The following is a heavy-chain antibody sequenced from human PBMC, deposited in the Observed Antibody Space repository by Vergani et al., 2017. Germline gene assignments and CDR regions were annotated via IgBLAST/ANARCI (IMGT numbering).Heavy chain of an antibody. V-gene: IGHV3-23*01. J-gene: IGHJ4*02. CDR2: ISSDGGST. CDR3: AGPQGTSAYYYVGFDY. Sequence: EVQLLESGGGLVQPGGSLRLSCAASGFTFSTYAMTWVRQAPGKGLKWVSTISSDGGSTYYADSVKGRFTISRDNSKNTLSLQMNSLTAEDTAIYYCAGPQGTSAYYYVGFDYWGQGILVTVSS. D-gene: IGHD3-22*01. CDR1: GFTFSTYA.